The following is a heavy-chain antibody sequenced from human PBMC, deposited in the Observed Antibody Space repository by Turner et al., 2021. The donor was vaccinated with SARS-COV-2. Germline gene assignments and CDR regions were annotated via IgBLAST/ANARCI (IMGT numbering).Heavy chain of an antibody. CDR1: GGSSSSSSYY. V-gene: IGHV4-39*01. Sequence: QLQLQESGPGLVKPSETLSLTCSVSGGSSSSSSYYWGWIRQPPGTGPEWIGSVYYRGNTYYNPSLESRVTISVDTSNNQFSLKLNSVTAADTAVYYCARVKSTVTTYYYYYMDVWGKGTTVTVSS. D-gene: IGHD4-4*01. CDR2: VYYRGNT. J-gene: IGHJ6*03. CDR3: ARVKSTVTTYYYYYMDV.